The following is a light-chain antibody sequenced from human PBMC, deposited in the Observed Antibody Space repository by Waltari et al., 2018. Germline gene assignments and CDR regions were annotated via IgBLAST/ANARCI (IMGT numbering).Light chain of an antibody. J-gene: IGKJ4*01. CDR3: QQYLSFSGLT. CDR2: DAS. Sequence: DVQMTQSPSTLSADVGDRVTITCRASQNIIRWLAWYQQKPGKAPKLLMYDASTLESGVPSRFSGSGPETEFTLTIDNLQPEDFATYYCQQYLSFSGLTFGGGTKV. V-gene: IGKV1-5*03. CDR1: QNIIRW.